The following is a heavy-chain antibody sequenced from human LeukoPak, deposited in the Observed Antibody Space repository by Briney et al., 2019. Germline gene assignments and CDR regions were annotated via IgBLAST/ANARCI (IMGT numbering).Heavy chain of an antibody. CDR3: ARDSSSTWYHYFDY. V-gene: IGHV4-59*01. Sequence: PSETLSLTCTVSGGSISSYYWSWIRQPPGKGLEWIGYIYYSGSTNYNPSLKSRVTISVDTSKNQFSLKLNSVTAADTAMFYCARDSSSTWYHYFDYWGQGTLVTVSS. D-gene: IGHD6-13*01. J-gene: IGHJ4*02. CDR2: IYYSGST. CDR1: GGSISSYY.